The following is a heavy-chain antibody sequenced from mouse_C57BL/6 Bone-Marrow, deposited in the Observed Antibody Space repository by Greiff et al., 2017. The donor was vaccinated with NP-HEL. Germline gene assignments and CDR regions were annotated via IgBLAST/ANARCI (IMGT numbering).Heavy chain of an antibody. Sequence: QVQLQQPGAELVKPGASVKLSCKASGYTFTSYWMHWVKQRPGQGLEWIGMIHPNSGSTNYNEKFKSKATLTVDKSSSTAYMQLSSLTSEDSAVYYCARSVLRFIYWYFDVWGTGTTVTVSS. J-gene: IGHJ1*03. CDR1: GYTFTSYW. D-gene: IGHD1-1*01. V-gene: IGHV1-64*01. CDR3: ARSVLRFIYWYFDV. CDR2: IHPNSGST.